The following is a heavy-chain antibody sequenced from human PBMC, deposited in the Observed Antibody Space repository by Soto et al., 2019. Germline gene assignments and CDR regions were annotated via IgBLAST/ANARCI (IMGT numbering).Heavy chain of an antibody. V-gene: IGHV4-30-4*01. J-gene: IGHJ4*02. D-gene: IGHD7-27*01. CDR2: IYNGGTT. CDR1: GGSINTVNYY. Sequence: SETLSLTCTVSGGSINTVNYYWSWIRQSPEKGLEWIGHIYNGGTTYNNPSLTSRVTISVDTSNNQFSLKLSSVSAADTAVYSSASAPSGHTVDYWGQGTLLPVSS. CDR3: ASAPSGHTVDY.